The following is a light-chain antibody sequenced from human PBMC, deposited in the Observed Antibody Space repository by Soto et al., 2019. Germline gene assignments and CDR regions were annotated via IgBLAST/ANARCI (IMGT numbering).Light chain of an antibody. V-gene: IGLV2-14*01. CDR3: SSYTSSSTRV. CDR2: EVS. Sequence: QSVLTQPASVSGSPGQSITISCTGTSSDVGGYNYVSWYQQHPGKAPKLMIYEVSNQPSGVSNRFSGSKSGNTASLTISGLQAEDEADYYCSSYTSSSTRVFGGGAKQTVL. J-gene: IGLJ3*02. CDR1: SSDVGGYNY.